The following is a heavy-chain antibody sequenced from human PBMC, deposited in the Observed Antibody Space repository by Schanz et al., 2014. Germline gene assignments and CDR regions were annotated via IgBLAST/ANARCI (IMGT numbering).Heavy chain of an antibody. CDR2: TYSGGST. CDR1: GFTVSSNY. Sequence: VQLVASGGGLVKPGGSLRLSCAASGFTVSSNYMSWVRQAPGKGLEWVSITYSGGSTYYADSVKGRFTISRDNSKNTLYLLMNSLRAEDTAVYYCASGGYCTNGVCNGGRNWFDPWGQGTLVTDSS. D-gene: IGHD2-8*01. V-gene: IGHV3-66*01. J-gene: IGHJ5*02. CDR3: ASGGYCTNGVCNGGRNWFDP.